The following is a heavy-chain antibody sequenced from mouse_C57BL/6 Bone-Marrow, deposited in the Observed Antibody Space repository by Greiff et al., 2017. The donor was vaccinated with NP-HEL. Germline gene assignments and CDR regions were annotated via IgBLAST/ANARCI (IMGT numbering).Heavy chain of an antibody. CDR3: AIWLRLRRVFDY. CDR1: GYTFTSYC. V-gene: IGHV1-74*01. D-gene: IGHD3-2*02. CDR2: IHPSDSDT. Sequence: QVQLKQPGAELVKPGASVKVSCKASGYTFTSYCMHWVKQRPGQGLEWIGRIHPSDSDTNYNQKFKGKATLTVDKSSSTAYMQLSSLTSEDSAVYYCAIWLRLRRVFDYWGQGTTLTVSS. J-gene: IGHJ2*01.